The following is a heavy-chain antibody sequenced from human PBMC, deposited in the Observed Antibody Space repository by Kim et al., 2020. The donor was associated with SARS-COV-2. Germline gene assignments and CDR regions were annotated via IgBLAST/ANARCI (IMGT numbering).Heavy chain of an antibody. J-gene: IGHJ1*01. CDR3: ASCMRDYDFSTGFYSSYLGS. D-gene: IGHD3-3*01. CDR2: IHYTGST. V-gene: IGHV4-31*03. Sequence: SETLSLTCTVSGVSISSGGYYWSRIRQHQGKGLVWIGYIHYTGSTHYNASHSSRLTISVDTSKNQFSLRLNSVTAADTAVYYCASCMRDYDFSTGFYSSYLGSWGPGTLVTVSS. CDR1: GVSISSGGYY.